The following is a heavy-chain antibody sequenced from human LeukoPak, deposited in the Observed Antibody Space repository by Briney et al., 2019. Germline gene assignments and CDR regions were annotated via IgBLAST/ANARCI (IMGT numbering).Heavy chain of an antibody. D-gene: IGHD2-2*01. CDR1: GGSISSSSYY. CDR3: ATAVIVVVPAAIYNWFDP. Sequence: SETLSLTCTVSGGSISSSSYYWGWIRQPPGKGLEWIGSIYYSGSTYYNPSLKSRVTISVDTSKNQFSLKLSSVTAADTAVYYCATAVIVVVPAAIYNWFDPWGQGTLVTVSS. V-gene: IGHV4-39*01. CDR2: IYYSGST. J-gene: IGHJ5*02.